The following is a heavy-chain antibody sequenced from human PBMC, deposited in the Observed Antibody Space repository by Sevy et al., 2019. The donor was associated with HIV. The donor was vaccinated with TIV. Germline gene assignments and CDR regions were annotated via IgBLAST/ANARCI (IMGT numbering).Heavy chain of an antibody. Sequence: GGSLRLSCAASGFTFSSYAMHWVRQAPGKGLEWVAVISYDGSNKYYADSVKGRFTISRDNSKNTLYLQMNSLRAEDTAVYYCAREGSSSCADYWVQGTLVTVSS. D-gene: IGHD6-13*01. CDR2: ISYDGSNK. CDR3: AREGSSSCADY. J-gene: IGHJ4*02. V-gene: IGHV3-30-3*01. CDR1: GFTFSSYA.